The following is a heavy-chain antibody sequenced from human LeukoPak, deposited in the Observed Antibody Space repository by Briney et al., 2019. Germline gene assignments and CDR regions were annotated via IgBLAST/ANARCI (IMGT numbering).Heavy chain of an antibody. V-gene: IGHV3-23*01. J-gene: IGHJ4*02. D-gene: IGHD3-9*01. CDR2: TNDNGDNT. CDR3: ASFNFDWLLLAY. CDR1: GFEFHIYA. Sequence: GGSLRLSCAASGFEFHIYAMSWVRQAPGKGLEWVSGTNDNGDNTNHADSVKGRFTISRDNSKNTLYLQMNSLRAEDTAVYYCASFNFDWLLLAYWGQGTLVTVSS.